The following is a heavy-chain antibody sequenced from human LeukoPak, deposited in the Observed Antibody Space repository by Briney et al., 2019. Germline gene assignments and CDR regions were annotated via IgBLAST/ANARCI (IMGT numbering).Heavy chain of an antibody. CDR1: GFTFSDFY. CDR3: AREVVVVAAGYYYYYYYMDV. J-gene: IGHJ6*03. V-gene: IGHV3-11*01. Sequence: PGGSLRLSCAASGFTFSDFYMSWIRQTPEKGLEWISHISTTGNTKYYADSVIGRFSISRDNAKNSVYLQMNSLRAEDTAVYYCAREVVVVAAGYYYYYYYMDVWGKGTTVTISS. D-gene: IGHD2-15*01. CDR2: ISTTGNTK.